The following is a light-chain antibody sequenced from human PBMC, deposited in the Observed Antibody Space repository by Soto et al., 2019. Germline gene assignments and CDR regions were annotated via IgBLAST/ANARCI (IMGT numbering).Light chain of an antibody. Sequence: AIQMTQSPSSLSASVGDRVTITCRASQGIRRDLGWYQQKPGKAPTFLIYGASSLQSSVPSRFSSSVSGTDFTLTTSSLQPEYCATYYCLHDYNYPYTFGQGTKLEVK. J-gene: IGKJ2*01. V-gene: IGKV1-6*01. CDR2: GAS. CDR3: LHDYNYPYT. CDR1: QGIRRD.